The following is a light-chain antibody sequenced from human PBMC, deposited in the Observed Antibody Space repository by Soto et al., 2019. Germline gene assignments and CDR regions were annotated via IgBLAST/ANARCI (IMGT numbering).Light chain of an antibody. J-gene: IGKJ1*01. CDR1: QSLLHSNGYNW. CDR3: MQALQTWT. V-gene: IGKV2-28*01. CDR2: LGS. Sequence: IVMTKTPLTLNVTAGEQADLCYRSSQSLLHSNGYNWLDWYLQKPGQSPQLLIYLGSNRASGVPDRFSGSGSGTDFTLKISRVEAEDVGVYYCMQALQTWTFGQGTKVDIK.